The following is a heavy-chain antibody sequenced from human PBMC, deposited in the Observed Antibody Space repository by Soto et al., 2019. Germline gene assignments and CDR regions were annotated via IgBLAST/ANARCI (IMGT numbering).Heavy chain of an antibody. CDR1: GGTFSIYA. CDR2: IIPIFGTA. Sequence: SVKVSCKASGGTFSIYAISWVRQAPVRGLEWMGGIIPIFGTANYAQKFQGRVTITADESTSTAYMELSSLRSEDTAVYYCARYMITFGGVLSGMDVWGQGTTVTVSS. J-gene: IGHJ6*02. CDR3: ARYMITFGGVLSGMDV. V-gene: IGHV1-69*13. D-gene: IGHD3-16*01.